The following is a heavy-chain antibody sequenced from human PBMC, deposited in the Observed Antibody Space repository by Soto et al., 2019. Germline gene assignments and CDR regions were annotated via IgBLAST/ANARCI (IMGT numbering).Heavy chain of an antibody. CDR1: GYTFSNYA. Sequence: QVQLVQSGAEVKKPGASVKVSCEASGYTFSNYAMHWVRQAPGQRLEWMGWINAGNGNTKYSQNFQGRVTITRDTSASTAYMELGSLRFEDTAVYYCAREESCGGWGVGYYDGMAVWGQGTTVTVSS. J-gene: IGHJ6*02. CDR3: AREESCGGWGVGYYDGMAV. D-gene: IGHD2-21*01. V-gene: IGHV1-3*01. CDR2: INAGNGNT.